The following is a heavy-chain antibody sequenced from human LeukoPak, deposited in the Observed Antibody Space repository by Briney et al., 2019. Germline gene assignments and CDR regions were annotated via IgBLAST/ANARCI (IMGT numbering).Heavy chain of an antibody. CDR1: GYFISSGYY. CDR3: ARTSSSGLVGGYYFDY. D-gene: IGHD6-19*01. CDR2: IHHSGST. V-gene: IGHV4-38-2*02. Sequence: PSETLSLTCTVSGYFISSGYYWGWIRQPPGKGLQWIGSIHHSGSTYYNPSLKSRVTTSVDTSKNQFSLKLSSVTAADTAVYYCARTSSSGLVGGYYFDYWGQGTLVTVSS. J-gene: IGHJ4*02.